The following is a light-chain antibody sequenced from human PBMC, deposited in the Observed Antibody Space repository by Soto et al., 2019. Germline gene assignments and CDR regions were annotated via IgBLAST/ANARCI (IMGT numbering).Light chain of an antibody. CDR1: QGISNY. V-gene: IGKV1-27*01. CDR2: TAS. J-gene: IGKJ3*01. CDR3: QKYGSVPFT. Sequence: DIQMTQSPSSLSASVGDRVTITCRASQGISNYLAWYQQKPGKVPVLLIYTASTLQSGVPSRFSGSGSGTDFTLTINSLQPEDVATYYCQKYGSVPFTFGPGTKVDIK.